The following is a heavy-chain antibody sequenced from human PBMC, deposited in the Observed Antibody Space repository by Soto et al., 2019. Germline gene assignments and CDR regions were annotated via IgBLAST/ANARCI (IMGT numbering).Heavy chain of an antibody. CDR2: IRPSGGRT. J-gene: IGHJ4*02. CDR1: GYTFTNYY. V-gene: IGHV1-46*01. Sequence: QVHLVQSGAEVKKPGASVKVSCKASGYTFTNYYIHWVRQAPGQGLEWLGIIRPSGGRTEYAQRFRGRATMIRDTSTSTVYMELTSLLSEDTAVYSCAREPHASDYLDYWGQGTLVTVSS. D-gene: IGHD5-12*01. CDR3: AREPHASDYLDY.